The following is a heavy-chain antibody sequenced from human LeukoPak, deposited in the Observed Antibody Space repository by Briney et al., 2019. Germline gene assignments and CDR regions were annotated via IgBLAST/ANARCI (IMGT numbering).Heavy chain of an antibody. Sequence: GGSLRLSCAASGFTFISYAIHWVRQAPGKGLEWVANIKHDGSEKYYVDSVKGRFTISRDNAKDSLYLQMNSLRAQDTAVYYCARANSLGYWGQGTLVTVSS. CDR3: ARANSLGY. J-gene: IGHJ4*02. V-gene: IGHV3-7*01. CDR2: IKHDGSEK. CDR1: GFTFISYA. D-gene: IGHD2/OR15-2a*01.